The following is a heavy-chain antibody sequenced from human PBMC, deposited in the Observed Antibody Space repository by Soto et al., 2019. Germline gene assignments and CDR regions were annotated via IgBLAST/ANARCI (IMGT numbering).Heavy chain of an antibody. J-gene: IGHJ5*02. CDR3: ATLPLCIVVVVTAIYT. V-gene: IGHV4-59*12. CDR1: GGSISSYY. Sequence: SETLSLTCTVTGGSISSYYWSWIRQPPGKGLEWIGYIYYSGSTNYNPSLKSRVNISVDKSNNQFSLMLRSVTAAHTAVYYCATLPLCIVVVVTAIYTWGQGTLVTVSS. CDR2: IYYSGST. D-gene: IGHD2-15*01.